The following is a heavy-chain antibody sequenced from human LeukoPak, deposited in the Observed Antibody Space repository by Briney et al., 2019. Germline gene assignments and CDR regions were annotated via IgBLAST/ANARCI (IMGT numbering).Heavy chain of an antibody. V-gene: IGHV4-34*01. Sequence: PSETLSLTCAVYGGSFSGYYWSWIRQPPGKGLEWIGEINHSGSTNYNPSLKSRVTISVDTSKNQFSLKLSSVTAADTAVYYCASGIMTSMDVWGKGTTVTVSS. CDR2: INHSGST. CDR1: GGSFSGYY. CDR3: ASGIMTSMDV. D-gene: IGHD3-10*01. J-gene: IGHJ6*03.